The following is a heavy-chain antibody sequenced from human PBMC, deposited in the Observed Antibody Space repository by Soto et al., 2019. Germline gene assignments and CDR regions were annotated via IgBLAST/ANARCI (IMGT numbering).Heavy chain of an antibody. J-gene: IGHJ3*02. D-gene: IGHD3-22*01. CDR3: ARGVYYYDSSGYYLDAFDI. V-gene: IGHV4-31*03. CDR1: GGSISSGGYY. CDR2: IYYSGST. Sequence: SETRSLTCTVSGGSISSGGYYWIWIRQHPGKGLEWIGYIYYSGSTYYNPSPKSRVTISVDTSKNQFSLKLSSVTAADTAVYYCARGVYYYDSSGYYLDAFDIWGQGTMVTVSS.